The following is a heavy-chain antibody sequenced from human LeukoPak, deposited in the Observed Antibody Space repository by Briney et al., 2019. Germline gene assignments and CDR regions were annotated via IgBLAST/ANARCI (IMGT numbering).Heavy chain of an antibody. CDR1: GGSFSGYY. J-gene: IGHJ5*02. V-gene: IGHV4-34*01. CDR2: INHSGST. CDR3: ASSGITVVVPAAAFDP. Sequence: SETLSLTCAVYGGSFSGYYWSWIRQPPGKGLEWIGEINHSGSTNYSPSLKSRVTISVDTSKNQFSLKLSSVTAADTAVYYCASSGITVVVPAAAFDPWGQGTLVTVSS. D-gene: IGHD2-2*01.